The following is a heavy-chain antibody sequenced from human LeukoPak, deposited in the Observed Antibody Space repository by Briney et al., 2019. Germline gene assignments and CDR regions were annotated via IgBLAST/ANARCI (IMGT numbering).Heavy chain of an antibody. J-gene: IGHJ4*02. Sequence: PGGSLRLSCAASGFTFNAYSMGWVRQAPGKGLEWVSIISRASESIYYADSVKGRFTISRDNAKNSLYLQMNSLRVEDTAVYYCARCTTGRTFGSLREIKRSREIDYWGQGTLVTVSS. CDR2: ISRASESI. D-gene: IGHD1-1*01. V-gene: IGHV3-21*01. CDR3: ARCTTGRTFGSLREIKRSREIDY. CDR1: GFTFNAYS.